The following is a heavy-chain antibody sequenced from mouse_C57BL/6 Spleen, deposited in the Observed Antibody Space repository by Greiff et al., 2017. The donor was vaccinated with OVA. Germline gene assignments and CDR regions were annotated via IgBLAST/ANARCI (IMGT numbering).Heavy chain of an antibody. V-gene: IGHV5-17*01. J-gene: IGHJ3*01. D-gene: IGHD1-1*01. CDR1: GFTFSDYG. CDR3: ARGDYGSSYWFAY. CDR2: ISSGSSTI. Sequence: EVKLLEPGGGLVKPGGSLKLSCAASGFTFSDYGMHWVRQAPEKGLEWVAYISSGSSTIYYADTVKGRFTMSRANAKNTVFMQMTSLRSEDTVVYYCARGDYGSSYWFAYWGQGTVVTVSA.